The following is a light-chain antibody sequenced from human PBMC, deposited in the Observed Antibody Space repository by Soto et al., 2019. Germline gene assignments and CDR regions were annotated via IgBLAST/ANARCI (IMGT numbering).Light chain of an antibody. J-gene: IGKJ1*01. CDR1: QSVSSSY. V-gene: IGKV3-20*01. Sequence: EMVLTQSPGTLSLSPGERATLSCRASQSVSSSYLAWYQQKPGQAPRLLIYGASSRATGIPDRFSGSGSGTDFTLTISRLEPEDSAVYYCQQYGSSPTFGQGTKVDIK. CDR2: GAS. CDR3: QQYGSSPT.